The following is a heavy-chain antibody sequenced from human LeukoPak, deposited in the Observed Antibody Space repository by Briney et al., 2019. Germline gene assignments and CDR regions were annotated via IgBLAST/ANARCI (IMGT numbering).Heavy chain of an antibody. Sequence: GESLKISCKGSGYSFTTYWIGWVRQMPGKGLEWMGTIYPGDSDTRYSPSFQGQVTISADKSISTAYLQWSSLKASDTAMYYCARQVRGYSSGWYFDYWGQGTLVTVSS. CDR3: ARQVRGYSSGWYFDY. CDR2: IYPGDSDT. V-gene: IGHV5-51*01. D-gene: IGHD6-19*01. CDR1: GYSFTTYW. J-gene: IGHJ4*02.